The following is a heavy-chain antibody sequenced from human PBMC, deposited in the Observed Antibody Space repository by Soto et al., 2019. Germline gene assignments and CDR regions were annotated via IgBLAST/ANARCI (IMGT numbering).Heavy chain of an antibody. CDR2: IWYDGSDK. J-gene: IGHJ4*02. Sequence: QVQLVESGGGVVQPGRSLRLSCAASGFTFSSYGMHWVRQAPGKGLEWVAVIWYDGSDKFYADSVKGRFTISRDNSKNTLYLHMHSLTAEDTAVYYCAKGGGTTLPLDSWGQGTLVTVSS. CDR3: AKGGGTTLPLDS. V-gene: IGHV3-33*06. D-gene: IGHD1-7*01. CDR1: GFTFSSYG.